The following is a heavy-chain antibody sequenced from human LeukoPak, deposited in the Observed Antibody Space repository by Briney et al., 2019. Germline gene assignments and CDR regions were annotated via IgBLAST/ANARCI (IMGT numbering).Heavy chain of an antibody. CDR2: ISAYNGHT. J-gene: IGHJ6*03. CDR3: ARGVTAMVTYYYYMDV. Sequence: ASVKVSCKASGSTFTNFGISWVRQAPGQGLEWMGWISAYNGHTNYAQKFQGRVTMTRNTSISTAYMELSSLRSEDTAVYYCARGVTAMVTYYYYMDVWGKGTTVTISS. D-gene: IGHD5-18*01. CDR1: GSTFTNFG. V-gene: IGHV1-18*01.